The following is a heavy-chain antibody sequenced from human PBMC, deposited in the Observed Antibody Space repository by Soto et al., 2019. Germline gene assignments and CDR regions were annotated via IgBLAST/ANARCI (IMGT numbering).Heavy chain of an antibody. CDR3: ARGLNYYDRRVGAAFDI. J-gene: IGHJ3*02. CDR1: GVTFSSYA. D-gene: IGHD3-22*01. V-gene: IGHV1-69*06. CDR2: IIPIFGTA. Sequence: VASVKVSCKASGVTFSSYAISWVRQAPGQGLEWMGGIIPIFGTANYAQKFQGRVTITADKSTSTAYMELSSLRSEDTAVYYCARGLNYYDRRVGAAFDIWGKGTMVTVSS.